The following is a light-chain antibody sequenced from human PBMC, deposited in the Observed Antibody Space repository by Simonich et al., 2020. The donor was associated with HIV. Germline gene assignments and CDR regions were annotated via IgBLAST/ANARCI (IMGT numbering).Light chain of an antibody. CDR3: QQYNGYSPMYT. CDR2: AAS. J-gene: IGKJ2*01. V-gene: IGKV1-39*01. Sequence: DIQMTQSPSSLSASVGDRVTITCRASQSISTYLNWYQQKTGKAPKFLIYAASSLQSGVPSRFSASGSGTEFTLTINSLQPDDFATYFCQQYNGYSPMYTFGQGTKLEIK. CDR1: QSISTY.